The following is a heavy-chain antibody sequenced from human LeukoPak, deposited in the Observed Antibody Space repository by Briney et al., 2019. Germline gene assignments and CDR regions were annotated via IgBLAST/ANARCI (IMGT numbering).Heavy chain of an antibody. CDR1: GFTVSSNY. V-gene: IGHV3-66*01. CDR2: IYSGGST. Sequence: AGGSLRLSCAASGFTVSSNYMSWVRQAPGKGLEWVSVIYSGGSTYYADSVKGRFTISRDNSKNTLYLQMNSLRAEDTAVYYCARGYSSGCTCPAYWGQGTLVTVSS. CDR3: ARGYSSGCTCPAY. D-gene: IGHD6-19*01. J-gene: IGHJ4*02.